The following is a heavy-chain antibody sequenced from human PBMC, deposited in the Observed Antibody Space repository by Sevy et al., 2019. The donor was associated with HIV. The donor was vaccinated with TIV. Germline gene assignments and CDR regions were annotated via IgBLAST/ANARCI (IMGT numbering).Heavy chain of an antibody. V-gene: IGHV1-24*01. CDR3: ATVGLRYFSGSSSYQGDWFDP. D-gene: IGHD2-15*01. CDR2: FDPQDVKT. J-gene: IGHJ5*02. Sequence: ASVKVSCKVSGYTLTKLSIDWVRQAPGKALEWMGEFDPQDVKTICSQRFQGRLTMTVDTSTDTAYMELSSLTSEDTAVYYCATVGLRYFSGSSSYQGDWFDPWGQGTLVTVSS. CDR1: GYTLTKLS.